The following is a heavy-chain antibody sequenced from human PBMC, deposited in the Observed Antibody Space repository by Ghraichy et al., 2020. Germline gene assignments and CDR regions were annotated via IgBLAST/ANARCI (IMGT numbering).Heavy chain of an antibody. CDR3: ASHGDFCLDY. D-gene: IGHD7-27*01. J-gene: IGHJ4*02. CDR1: GFTFSRHW. CDR2: INQDGSTI. V-gene: IGHV3-7*01. Sequence: LSFTCAASGFTFSRHWMTWVRQAPGRGLELLANINQDGSTILYVDSVQGRFTISRDNAKNLLYLQMNSLRAEDAAVYYCASHGDFCLDYWGQGTLVTVST.